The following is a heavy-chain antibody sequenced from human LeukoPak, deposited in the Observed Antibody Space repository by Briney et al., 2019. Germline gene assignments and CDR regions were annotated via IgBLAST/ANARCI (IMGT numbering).Heavy chain of an antibody. V-gene: IGHV4-34*01. CDR1: GGSFTVYY. J-gene: IGHJ6*03. D-gene: IGHD6-13*01. Sequence: SETLSHTSAHPGGSFTVYYWSWIRPPPGKRREWGGEINHGGSTNSKQSLKSRVTISVDTSKNQFSLKLSSVTAADTAVYYCARVRQQLVVVHYYYYMDVWGKGTTVTVSS. CDR2: INHGGST. CDR3: ARVRQQLVVVHYYYYMDV.